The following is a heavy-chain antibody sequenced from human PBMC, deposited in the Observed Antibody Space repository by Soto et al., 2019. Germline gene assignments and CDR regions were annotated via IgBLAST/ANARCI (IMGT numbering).Heavy chain of an antibody. Sequence: GKGLEWVAVISYDGRNTYYADSVKGRFTICRDNSKNTLYLQMNSLRAEDTAVYYCVFFQAEGGIRDCSTVSAFLLNRSSDL. J-gene: IGHJ2*01. V-gene: IGHV3-30*04. D-gene: IGHD2-21*01. CDR3: VFFQAEGGIRDCSTVSAFLLNRSSDL. CDR2: ISYDGRNT.